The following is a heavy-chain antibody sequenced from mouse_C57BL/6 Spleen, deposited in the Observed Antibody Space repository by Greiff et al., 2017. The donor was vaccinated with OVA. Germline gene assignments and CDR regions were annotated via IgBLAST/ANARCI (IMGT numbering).Heavy chain of an antibody. CDR1: GFTFSDYY. CDR3: ARQGYGPWFAY. J-gene: IGHJ3*01. V-gene: IGHV5-12*01. Sequence: DVMLVESGGGLVQPGGSLKLSCAASGFTFSDYYMYWVRQTPEKRLEWVAYISNGGGSTYYPDTVKGRFTISRDNAKNTLYLQMSRLKSEDTAMYYCARQGYGPWFAYWGQGTLVTVSA. CDR2: ISNGGGST. D-gene: IGHD2-2*01.